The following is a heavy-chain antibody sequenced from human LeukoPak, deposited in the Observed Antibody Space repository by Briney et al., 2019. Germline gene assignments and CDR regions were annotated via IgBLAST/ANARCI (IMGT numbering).Heavy chain of an antibody. CDR1: GYTFTSCG. Sequence: ASVKVSCKGSGYTFTSCGISWVRQAPGQGLEWMGWISAYNGNTNYAQKPQGRVTMTTDTATSTAYMELRSLRSDDTAVYYCARVGHFYDILTGYYNFEYFDYWGQGTLVTVSS. CDR3: ARVGHFYDILTGYYNFEYFDY. J-gene: IGHJ4*02. V-gene: IGHV1-18*01. D-gene: IGHD3-9*01. CDR2: ISAYNGNT.